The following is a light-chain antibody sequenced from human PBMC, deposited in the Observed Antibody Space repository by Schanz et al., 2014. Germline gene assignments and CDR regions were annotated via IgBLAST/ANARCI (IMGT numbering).Light chain of an antibody. J-gene: IGLJ3*02. V-gene: IGLV7-46*01. Sequence: QAVVTQEPSLTVSPGGTVTLTCGSSTGAVTSGHYPYWFQQKPGQAPRTLIYDTTNTHSWTPARFSGSLLEGKAALTLSGAQPEDEADYYCLLQYTAGTRVFGAGTKLTVL. CDR1: TGAVTSGHY. CDR2: DTT. CDR3: LLQYTAGTRV.